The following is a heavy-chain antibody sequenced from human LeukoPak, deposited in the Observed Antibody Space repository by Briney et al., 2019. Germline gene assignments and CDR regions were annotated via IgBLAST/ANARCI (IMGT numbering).Heavy chain of an antibody. CDR3: AYSTDYQQQ. D-gene: IGHD2/OR15-2a*01. Sequence: SETLSLTCAVYGGSFSDYYWSWFRQPPGKGLEWIGEINHSGSTNYNPSLKSRVTISIDTPKNQLSLKLISVTAADTAVFYCAYSTDYQQQWGQGTLVTVSS. CDR2: INHSGST. V-gene: IGHV4-34*01. CDR1: GGSFSDYY. J-gene: IGHJ1*01.